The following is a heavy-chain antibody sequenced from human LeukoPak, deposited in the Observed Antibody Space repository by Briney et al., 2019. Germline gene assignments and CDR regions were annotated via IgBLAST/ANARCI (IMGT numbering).Heavy chain of an antibody. CDR2: INPNSGGT. CDR3: ARERGGGKYYYDSSGYSDWFDP. J-gene: IGHJ5*02. V-gene: IGHV1-2*02. Sequence: ASVKVSCKASGYTFTGYYMHWVRQAPGQGLEWMGWINPNSGGTNYAQKFQGRVTMTRDMSISTAYMELSRLRSDDTAVYYCARERGGGKYYYDSSGYSDWFDPWGQGTLVTVSS. D-gene: IGHD3-22*01. CDR1: GYTFTGYY.